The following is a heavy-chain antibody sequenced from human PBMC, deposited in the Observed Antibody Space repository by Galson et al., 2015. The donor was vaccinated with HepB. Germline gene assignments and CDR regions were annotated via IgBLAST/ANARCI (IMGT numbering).Heavy chain of an antibody. V-gene: IGHV5-51*03. CDR3: ASHQYYYDSSGYYLGAFDI. J-gene: IGHJ3*02. CDR2: IYPGDSDT. Sequence: QSGAEVKKPGESLKISCKGSGYSFTSYWIGWVRQMPGKGLEWVGIIYPGDSDTRYSPSFQGQVTISADKSISTAYLQWSSLKASDTAMYYCASHQYYYDSSGYYLGAFDIWGQGTVVTVSS. D-gene: IGHD3-22*01. CDR1: GYSFTSYW.